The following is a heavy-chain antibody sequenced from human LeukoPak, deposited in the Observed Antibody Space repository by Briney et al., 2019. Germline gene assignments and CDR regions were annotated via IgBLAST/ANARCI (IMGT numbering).Heavy chain of an antibody. D-gene: IGHD5-12*01. CDR3: ARNGVHSGIPPLGP. CDR2: ISSSSTYI. Sequence: GGSLRLSCAASGFTFSSYSMNWVRQAPGKGLEWVSSISSSSTYIYYADSVKGRFTISRDNAKNSLYLQMSSLRAEDTAVYYCARNGVHSGIPPLGPWGQGTLVTVSS. J-gene: IGHJ5*02. V-gene: IGHV3-21*01. CDR1: GFTFSSYS.